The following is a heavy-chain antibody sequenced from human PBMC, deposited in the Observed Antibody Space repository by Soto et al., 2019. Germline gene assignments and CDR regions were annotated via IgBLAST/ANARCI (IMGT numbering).Heavy chain of an antibody. J-gene: IGHJ6*02. CDR2: IIPMFGIA. CDR1: GGTFSRYS. D-gene: IGHD2-2*01. CDR3: AREDRDRETGLVPAAIDGMDV. Sequence: QVQLVQSGAEVKKPGSSVKVSCKASGGTFSRYSITWVRQAPGHGLEWIGRIIPMFGIASYAQKFQGRVTITADESTSTAYMERSSLRSDDTAVYYCAREDRDRETGLVPAAIDGMDVWGQGTTVTVSS. V-gene: IGHV1-69*08.